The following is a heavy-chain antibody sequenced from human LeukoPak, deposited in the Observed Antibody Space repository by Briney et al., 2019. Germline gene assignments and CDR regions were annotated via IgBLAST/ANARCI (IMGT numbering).Heavy chain of an antibody. CDR3: ARDKDYYDSSGYLY. D-gene: IGHD3-22*01. V-gene: IGHV4-38-2*02. CDR1: NFSISSGYY. J-gene: IGHJ4*02. CDR2: VYHSGST. Sequence: PSETLSLTCNVSNFSISSGYYWGWIRKPQGKGLEWIGSVYHSGSTYYNPSLESRVTISVDTSKNQFSLKLKSVTAADTAVYYCARDKDYYDSSGYLYWGQGILVTVSS.